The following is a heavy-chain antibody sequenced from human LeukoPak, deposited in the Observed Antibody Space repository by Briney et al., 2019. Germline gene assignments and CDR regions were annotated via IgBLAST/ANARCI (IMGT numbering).Heavy chain of an antibody. CDR1: GGSFSGYY. CDR3: ASVLLYDSSGYYFFDY. J-gene: IGHJ4*02. CDR2: INHSGST. Sequence: PSETLSLTCAVYGGSFSGYYWSWIRQPPGKGLEWIGEINHSGSTNYNPSLKSRVTISVDTSKNQFSLKLSSVTAADTAVYYCASVLLYDSSGYYFFDYWGQGTLVTVSS. V-gene: IGHV4-34*01. D-gene: IGHD3-22*01.